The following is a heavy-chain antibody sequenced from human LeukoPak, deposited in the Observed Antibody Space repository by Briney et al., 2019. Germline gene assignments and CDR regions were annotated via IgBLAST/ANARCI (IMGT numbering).Heavy chain of an antibody. CDR3: ARVVLESGLLSATHNDY. D-gene: IGHD3-22*01. V-gene: IGHV7-4-1*02. CDR1: GYTFTSYA. CDR2: INTNTGNP. Sequence: ASVKVSCKASGYTFTSYAMNWVRQAPGQGLEWMGWINTNTGNPTYAQGFTGRFVFSLDTSVSTAYLQISSLKAEDTAVYYCARVVLESGLLSATHNDYWGQGTLVTVSS. J-gene: IGHJ4*02.